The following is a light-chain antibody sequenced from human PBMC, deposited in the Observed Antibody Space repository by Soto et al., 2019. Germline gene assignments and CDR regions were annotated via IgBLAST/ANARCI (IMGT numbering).Light chain of an antibody. CDR3: SSYTTSSTYV. J-gene: IGLJ1*01. Sequence: QSALTQPASVSGSPGQSITISCTGTSSDVGAYNYVSWYQQHPGKAPKLIIYEVSNRPSGVSNRCSGSKSGNTASLTISGLQAEDEADYHCSSYTTSSTYVFGTGTKLTVL. CDR1: SSDVGAYNY. CDR2: EVS. V-gene: IGLV2-14*01.